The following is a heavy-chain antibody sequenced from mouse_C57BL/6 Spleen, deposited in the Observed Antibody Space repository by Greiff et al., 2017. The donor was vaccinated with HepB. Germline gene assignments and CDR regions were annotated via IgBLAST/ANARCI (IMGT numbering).Heavy chain of an antibody. V-gene: IGHV1-50*01. J-gene: IGHJ4*01. CDR1: GYTFTSYW. Sequence: VQLQQSGAELVKPGASVKLSCKASGYTFTSYWMQWVKQRPGQGLEWIGEIDPSDSYTNYNQKFKGKATLTVDTSSSTAYMQLSSLTSEDSAVYYCARGGITTGDYAMDYWGQGTSVTVSS. CDR3: ARGGITTGDYAMDY. D-gene: IGHD1-1*01. CDR2: IDPSDSYT.